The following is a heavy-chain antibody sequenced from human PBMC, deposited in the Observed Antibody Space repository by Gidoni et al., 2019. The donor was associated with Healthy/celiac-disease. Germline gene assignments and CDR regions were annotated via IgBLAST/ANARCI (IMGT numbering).Heavy chain of an antibody. J-gene: IGHJ4*02. V-gene: IGHV4-61*02. CDR3: AREGYGDMGVY. Sequence: WIGRIYPSGSTNYNPSLKSRVTISVDTSKNQFSLKLSSVTAADTAVYYCAREGYGDMGVYWGQGTLVTVSS. D-gene: IGHD4-17*01. CDR2: IYPSGST.